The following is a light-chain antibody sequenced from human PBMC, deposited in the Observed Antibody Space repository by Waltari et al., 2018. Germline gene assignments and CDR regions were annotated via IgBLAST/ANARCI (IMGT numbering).Light chain of an antibody. CDR2: DDS. Sequence: SYVLTQPPSVSVAPGQTATNTCGGTNIGRDSVHWYQQKPGQAPVLVVSDDSDRPSGIPERFSGTKSGNTATLTISSVEDGDEADYYCQVWDTSSDHPYVFGTGTKVTVL. V-gene: IGLV3-21*02. J-gene: IGLJ1*01. CDR3: QVWDTSSDHPYV. CDR1: NIGRDS.